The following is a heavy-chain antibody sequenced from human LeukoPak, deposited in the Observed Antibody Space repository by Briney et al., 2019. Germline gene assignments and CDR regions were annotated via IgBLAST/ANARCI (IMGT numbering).Heavy chain of an antibody. CDR3: AKESDFWSGSPNWFDP. CDR1: GFTFSSYA. V-gene: IGHV3-23*01. D-gene: IGHD3-3*01. Sequence: GASLRLSCAASGFTFSSYAMSWVRQAPGKGLEWVSAISGSGGSTYYADSVKGRFTISRDNSKNTLYLQMNSLRAEDTAVYYCAKESDFWSGSPNWFDPWGQGTLVTVSS. CDR2: ISGSGGST. J-gene: IGHJ5*02.